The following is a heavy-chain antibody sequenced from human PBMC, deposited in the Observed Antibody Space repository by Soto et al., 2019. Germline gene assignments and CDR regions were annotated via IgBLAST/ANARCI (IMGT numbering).Heavy chain of an antibody. CDR3: GRVVEAATRHNEPSS. CDR1: GVSIHNSHSF. D-gene: IGHD2-15*01. CDR2: VYHNGGA. Sequence: SQNLSLTCTVSGVSIHNSHSFWAWIRQPPGKGLEFIASVYHNGGAHYNSSLKSRLTISVDTAHNQVSLTMRSLTAADTAVYYCGRVVEAATRHNEPSSWAQRTLVPVSS. V-gene: IGHV4-39*01. J-gene: IGHJ5*02.